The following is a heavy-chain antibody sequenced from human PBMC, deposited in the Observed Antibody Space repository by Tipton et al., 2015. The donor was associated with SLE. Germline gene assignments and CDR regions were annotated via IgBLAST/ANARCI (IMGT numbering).Heavy chain of an antibody. CDR1: GFPFDDYT. CDR2: ISWDGGST. V-gene: IGHV3-43*01. D-gene: IGHD2-8*01. CDR3: ARNTMVSASDY. Sequence: GSLRLSCAASGFPFDDYTMHWVRQPPGKGLEWVSLISWDGGSTHYADSVKGRFTISRDNSKNSLYLQMNSLRAEDTAVYYCARNTMVSASDYWGQGTLVTVSS. J-gene: IGHJ4*02.